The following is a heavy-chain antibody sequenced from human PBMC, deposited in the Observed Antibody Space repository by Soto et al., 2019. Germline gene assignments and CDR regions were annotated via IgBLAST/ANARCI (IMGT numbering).Heavy chain of an antibody. J-gene: IGHJ4*02. CDR3: ARESEDLTSNFDY. V-gene: IGHV3-21*01. CDR1: GLTFTRYS. CDR2: ISSTTNYI. Sequence: GGSLRLSCAASGLTFTRYSMNWVRQAPGKGLEWVSSISSTTNYIYYADSMKGRFTVSRDNAKNSVYLEMNSLSAEDTAVYYCARESEDLTSNFDYWGQGTLVTVSS.